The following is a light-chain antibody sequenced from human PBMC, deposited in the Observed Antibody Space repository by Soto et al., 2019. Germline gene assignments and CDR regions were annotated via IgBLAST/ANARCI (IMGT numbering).Light chain of an antibody. V-gene: IGKV1-9*01. J-gene: IGKJ4*01. CDR3: QQLNSYPFT. Sequence: DIQLTQSTSFLSASVGDRVTITCRASQGISSYLAWYQQKPWKAPKLLIYAASTLQSGVPSRFSGSESGTEFTLTISSLQPEDFATYYCQQLNSYPFTFGGGTKVEIK. CDR1: QGISSY. CDR2: AAS.